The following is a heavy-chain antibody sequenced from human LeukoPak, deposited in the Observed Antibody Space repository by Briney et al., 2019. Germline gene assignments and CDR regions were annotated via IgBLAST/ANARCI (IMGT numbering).Heavy chain of an antibody. CDR2: ISGSGIAT. CDR3: AKDLGWYYYDSSGNFDY. CDR1: GFTFRSYA. J-gene: IGHJ4*02. Sequence: PGGSLRLSCTASGFTFRSYAMSWVRQAPGKGLEWVSAISGSGIATYYADSVKGRFSISRDNSKNTLFLQMNSLRAEDTAVYYCAKDLGWYYYDSSGNFDYWGQGTLVTVSS. V-gene: IGHV3-23*01. D-gene: IGHD3-22*01.